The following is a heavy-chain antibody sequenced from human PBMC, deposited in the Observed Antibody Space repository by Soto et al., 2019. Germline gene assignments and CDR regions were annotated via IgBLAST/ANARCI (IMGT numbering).Heavy chain of an antibody. CDR3: ARGGYCSGGSCYSEYFDY. V-gene: IGHV4-31*03. J-gene: IGHJ4*02. D-gene: IGHD2-15*01. CDR2: IYYSGST. Sequence: QVQLQESGPGLVKPSQTLSLTCTVSGGSISSGGYYWSWIRQHPGKGLEWIGYIYYSGSTYYNPSLKSRVTISVDTSKNQFSLKLSSVTAADTAVYYCARGGYCSGGSCYSEYFDYWGQGTLVTVSS. CDR1: GGSISSGGYY.